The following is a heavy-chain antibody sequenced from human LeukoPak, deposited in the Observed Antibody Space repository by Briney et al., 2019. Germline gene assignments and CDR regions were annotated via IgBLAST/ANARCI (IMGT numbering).Heavy chain of an antibody. CDR2: MNPNSGNT. D-gene: IGHD3-16*02. V-gene: IGHV1-8*01. J-gene: IGHJ6*03. Sequence: ASVKVSCKASGYTFTSYDTNWVRQATGQGLEWMGWMNPNSGNTGYAQKFQGRVTMTRNTSISTAYMELSSLRSEDTAVYYCAREGIGVIDYYYYYYMDVWGKGTTVTVSS. CDR3: AREGIGVIDYYYYYYMDV. CDR1: GYTFTSYD.